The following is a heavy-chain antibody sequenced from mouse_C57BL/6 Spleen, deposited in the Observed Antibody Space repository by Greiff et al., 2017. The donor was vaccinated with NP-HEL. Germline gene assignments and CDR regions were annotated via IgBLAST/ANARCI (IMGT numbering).Heavy chain of an antibody. CDR1: GYAFSSYW. CDR2: IYPGDGDT. CDR3: ARGITTVGYAMDY. D-gene: IGHD1-1*01. Sequence: VQLQQSGAELVKPGASVKISCKASGYAFSSYWMNWVKQRPGKGLEWIGQIYPGDGDTNYNGKFKGKATLTADKSSSTAYMQLSSLTSEDSVVYFCARGITTVGYAMDYWGQGTSVTVSS. V-gene: IGHV1-80*01. J-gene: IGHJ4*01.